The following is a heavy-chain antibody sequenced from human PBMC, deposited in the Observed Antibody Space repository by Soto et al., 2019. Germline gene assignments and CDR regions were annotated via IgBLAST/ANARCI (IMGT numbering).Heavy chain of an antibody. D-gene: IGHD2-2*01. CDR3: AKDMGGRWGYCSSTSCYAPYMDV. J-gene: IGHJ6*03. Sequence: GGSLRLSCAASGFTFDDYAMHWVRQAPGKGLEWVSGISWNSGSIGYADSVKGRFTISRDNAKNSLYLQMNSLRAEDTALYYCAKDMGGRWGYCSSTSCYAPYMDVWGKGTTVTVSS. CDR1: GFTFDDYA. CDR2: ISWNSGSI. V-gene: IGHV3-9*01.